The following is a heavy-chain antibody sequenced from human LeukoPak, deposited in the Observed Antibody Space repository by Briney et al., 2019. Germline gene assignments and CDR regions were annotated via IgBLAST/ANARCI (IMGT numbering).Heavy chain of an antibody. CDR3: ARVYYDSSGYLTQYYFDY. V-gene: IGHV1-69*13. Sequence: GASVKVSCKASGGTFSSYAISWVRQAPGQGLEWMGGIIPIFGTANYAQKFQGRVTITADESTSTAHMELSSLRSEDTAVYYCARVYYDSSGYLTQYYFDYWGQGTLVTVSS. CDR2: IIPIFGTA. J-gene: IGHJ4*02. D-gene: IGHD3-22*01. CDR1: GGTFSSYA.